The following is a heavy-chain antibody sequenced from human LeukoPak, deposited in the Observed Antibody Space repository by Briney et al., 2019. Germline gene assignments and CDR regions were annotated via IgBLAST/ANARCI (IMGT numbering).Heavy chain of an antibody. J-gene: IGHJ4*02. CDR1: GGSFSGYY. CDR3: ARGGVQGYCSGGSCPLDY. D-gene: IGHD2-15*01. Sequence: SETLSLTCAVYGGSFSGYYWSWIRQPPGKGLEWIGEINHSGSTSYNPSLKSRVTISVDTSKNQFSLKLSSVTAADTAVYYCARGGVQGYCSGGSCPLDYWGQGTLVTVSS. V-gene: IGHV4-34*01. CDR2: INHSGST.